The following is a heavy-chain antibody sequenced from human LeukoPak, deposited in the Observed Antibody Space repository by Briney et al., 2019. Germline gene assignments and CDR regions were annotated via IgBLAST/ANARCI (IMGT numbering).Heavy chain of an antibody. CDR1: GDSITSGGYC. J-gene: IGHJ6*02. CDR2: IYYSGST. Sequence: SETLSFTCVVSGDSITSGGYCWSWIRQPPGKGLEWIGYIYYSGSTSYNPSLKSQVTLSVDRSQNKFSLKMTSVTAADTAVYYCARGPYSSHDHLSFYYYKGLDVWGQGTTVIVSS. D-gene: IGHD3-10*01. CDR3: ARGPYSSHDHLSFYYYKGLDV. V-gene: IGHV4-30-2*01.